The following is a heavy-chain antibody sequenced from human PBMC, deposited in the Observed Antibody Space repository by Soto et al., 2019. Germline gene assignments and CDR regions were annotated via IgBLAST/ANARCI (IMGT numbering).Heavy chain of an antibody. D-gene: IGHD1-1*01. CDR2: IIPYYNTL. V-gene: IGHV1-69*01. Sequence: QAQVVQSGAEVRKPGSSVKLSCKASEGTFNSYAIAWVRQAPGQGLEWMGGIIPYYNTLNYAQKFQDRVTITADDSTNTVYMELSRLRSDDTAVYFCASGASRRYNSSCDSWSQGTLVTVAT. CDR3: ASGASRRYNSSCDS. CDR1: EGTFNSYA. J-gene: IGHJ4*02.